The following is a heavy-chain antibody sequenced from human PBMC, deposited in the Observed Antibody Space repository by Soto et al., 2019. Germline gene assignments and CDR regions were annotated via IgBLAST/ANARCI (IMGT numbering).Heavy chain of an antibody. J-gene: IGHJ4*02. CDR3: ARGIGYSGYAWYHFDY. CDR1: GYTFTGYY. V-gene: IGHV1-2*04. CDR2: INPNSGGT. Sequence: ASVKVSCKASGYTFTGYYMHWVRQAPGQGLEWMGWINPNSGGTNYAQKFQGWVTMTRDTSISTAYMELSRLRSDDTAVYYCARGIGYSGYAWYHFDYWGQGTLVTVSS. D-gene: IGHD5-12*01.